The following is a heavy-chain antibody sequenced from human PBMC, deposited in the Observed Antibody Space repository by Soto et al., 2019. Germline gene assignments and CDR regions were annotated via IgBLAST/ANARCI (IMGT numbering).Heavy chain of an antibody. D-gene: IGHD3-22*01. J-gene: IGHJ4*02. V-gene: IGHV1-3*01. CDR3: ARPKDYDDCLDL. CDR1: GYAFTWIN. Sequence: GASVKVSCKASGYAFTWINIHWVRQAPGQRLEWMGWINAGNGNTKYSQKFQGRVTFTRDTSANTAYMELSSLISEDTAVYYCARPKDYDDCLDLWGQGTLVTV. CDR2: INAGNGNT.